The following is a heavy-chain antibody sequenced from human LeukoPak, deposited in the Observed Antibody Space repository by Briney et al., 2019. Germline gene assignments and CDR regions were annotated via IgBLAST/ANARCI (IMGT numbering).Heavy chain of an antibody. CDR1: GYTFTSYD. V-gene: IGHV1-8*03. Sequence: ASVKVSCKASGYTFTSYDINWVRQATGQGFEWMGWMNPNSGNTGYAQKFQGRVTITRNTSISTAYMELSSLRSEDTAVYYCARVRVWFGELFDYWGQGTLVTVSS. CDR2: MNPNSGNT. D-gene: IGHD3-10*01. J-gene: IGHJ4*02. CDR3: ARVRVWFGELFDY.